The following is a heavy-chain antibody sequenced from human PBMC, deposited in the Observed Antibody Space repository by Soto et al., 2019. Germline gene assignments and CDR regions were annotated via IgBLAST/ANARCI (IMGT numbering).Heavy chain of an antibody. CDR1: GFTFSNIG. J-gene: IGHJ4*02. CDR2: IWPDGGTK. Sequence: QVQLVDSGGGVVQAGGSLRLSCAASGFTFSNIGILWVRQAPSKGLEWVAVIWPDGGTKYYAESVRGRFTISRDNSKSTAYLQMNSLRDDDTAVYYCASDLETSAAAGFDYWGQGTPVTVS. V-gene: IGHV3-33*01. CDR3: ASDLETSAAAGFDY. D-gene: IGHD6-25*01.